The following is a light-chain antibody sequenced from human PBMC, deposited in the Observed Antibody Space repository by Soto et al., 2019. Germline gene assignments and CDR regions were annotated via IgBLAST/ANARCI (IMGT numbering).Light chain of an antibody. Sequence: QSVLTQPPSASGTPGQRVTISCSGSSSNIESNYVYWYQQLPGTPPRLLIYRNNQRPSGVPDRFSGSKSGTSASLAISALRSEDEADYYCTVWDDSLRGRLFGGGTQLTVL. V-gene: IGLV1-47*01. CDR2: RNN. J-gene: IGLJ2*01. CDR1: SSNIESNY. CDR3: TVWDDSLRGRL.